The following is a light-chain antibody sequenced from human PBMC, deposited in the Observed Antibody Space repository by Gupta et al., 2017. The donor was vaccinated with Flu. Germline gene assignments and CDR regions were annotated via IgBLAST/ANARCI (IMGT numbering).Light chain of an antibody. J-gene: IGLJ3*02. Sequence: SSELTQPPSVSVSPGQTATISCPGVGLGDEYVWWHHQKPAQYLLLVMYKTNKRTAPSPERFSGSGSGTTVTLTISGTQAMDDNDYYSQAWDTSTWVFGGGTKLTVL. V-gene: IGLV3-1*01. CDR2: KTN. CDR3: QAWDTSTWV. CDR1: GLGDEY.